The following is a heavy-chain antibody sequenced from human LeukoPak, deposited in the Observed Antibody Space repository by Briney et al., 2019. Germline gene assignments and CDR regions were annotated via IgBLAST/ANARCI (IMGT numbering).Heavy chain of an antibody. V-gene: IGHV4-59*08. CDR3: ARHTHDYGDHFRAFDI. J-gene: IGHJ3*02. Sequence: SETLSLTCTVSGGSISSYYWSWIRQPPGKGLEWIGYIYYSGSTNYNPSLKSRVTISVDTSKNQFSLKLSSVTAADTAVYYCARHTHDYGDHFRAFDIWGQGTMVTVSS. CDR2: IYYSGST. D-gene: IGHD4-17*01. CDR1: GGSISSYY.